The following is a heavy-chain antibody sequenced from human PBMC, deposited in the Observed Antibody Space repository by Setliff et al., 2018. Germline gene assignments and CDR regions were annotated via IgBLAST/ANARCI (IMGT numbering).Heavy chain of an antibody. Sequence: GGSLRLSCTASGFTFSSYWMHWVRQVPGKGLEWVSRINTSGGSTANADSVEGRFTISRDDAKNTLYLQMNSLRVEDTAVYYCVRDRHAYSSGWAPFEFWGQGIQVIFSS. V-gene: IGHV3-74*01. CDR1: GFTFSSYW. CDR3: VRDRHAYSSGWAPFEF. CDR2: INTSGGST. J-gene: IGHJ4*02. D-gene: IGHD6-19*01.